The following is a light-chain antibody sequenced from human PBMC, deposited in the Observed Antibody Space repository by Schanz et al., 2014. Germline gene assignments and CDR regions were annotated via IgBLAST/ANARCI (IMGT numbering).Light chain of an antibody. CDR3: CSYAGAYTFEV. CDR1: SGDVGNYNY. CDR2: DVI. J-gene: IGLJ3*02. V-gene: IGLV2-11*01. Sequence: QSALTQPRSVSGSPGQSVTISCTGTSGDVGNYNYVSWYQQHPGRAPKLMIYDVIKRPSGVPDRFSGSKSGNTASLTISGLQAEDEADYYCCSYAGAYTFEVFGGGTKLTVL.